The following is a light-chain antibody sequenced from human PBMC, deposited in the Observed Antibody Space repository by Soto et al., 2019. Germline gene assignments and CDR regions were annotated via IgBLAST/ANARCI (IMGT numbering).Light chain of an antibody. V-gene: IGKV3-20*01. CDR1: QTISGTY. CDR2: SSS. CDR3: KQYGRSPTWT. Sequence: EIVLTQSAGTLCLSPGEGDTLXCRASQTISGTYGAWYQQKPGKAPRLLXXSSSSRAAGVLERLSGSGSGRDFSLIISRLEPEDFAMYYCKQYGRSPTWTFGQGTKVDI. J-gene: IGKJ1*01.